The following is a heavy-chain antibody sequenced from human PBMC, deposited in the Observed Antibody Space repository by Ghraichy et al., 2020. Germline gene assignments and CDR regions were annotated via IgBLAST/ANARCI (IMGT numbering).Heavy chain of an antibody. D-gene: IGHD3-22*01. J-gene: IGHJ3*02. CDR2: INPSGGST. CDR3: ARDIPHYYDSSGYLNAFDI. V-gene: IGHV1-46*01. CDR1: GYTFTSYY. Sequence: ASVKVSCKASGYTFTSYYMHWVRQAPGQGLEWMGIINPSGGSTSYAQKFQGRVTMTRDTSTSTVYMELSSLRSEDTAVYYCARDIPHYYDSSGYLNAFDIWGQGTMVTVSS.